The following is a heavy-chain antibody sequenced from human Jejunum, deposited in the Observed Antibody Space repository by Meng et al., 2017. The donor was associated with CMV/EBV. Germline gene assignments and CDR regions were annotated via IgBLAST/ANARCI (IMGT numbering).Heavy chain of an antibody. Sequence: YTFTNCFVHWVRQAPGQGLEWMGWINPSSGGTNYAQQFQGRVTMTRDTSISTAYMELSGLTSDDTAVYYCARRFQEGLTGRRPWFDPWGQGTLVTVSS. CDR1: YTFTNCF. J-gene: IGHJ5*02. D-gene: IGHD1-20*01. CDR3: ARRFQEGLTGRRPWFDP. CDR2: INPSSGGT. V-gene: IGHV1-2*02.